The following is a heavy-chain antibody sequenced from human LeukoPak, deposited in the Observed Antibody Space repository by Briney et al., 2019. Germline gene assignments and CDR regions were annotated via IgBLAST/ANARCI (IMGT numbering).Heavy chain of an antibody. CDR2: ISGSGGNT. Sequence: GGSLRLSCAASGFAFSRYGIVWVRQAPGRGLEWVPGISGSGGNTYYGDSVKGRFTISRDNSKNTVYLQMNSLRAEDTAVYYCAKAQGYLDYWGQGTLATVSS. CDR1: GFAFSRYG. J-gene: IGHJ4*02. V-gene: IGHV3-23*01. CDR3: AKAQGYLDY.